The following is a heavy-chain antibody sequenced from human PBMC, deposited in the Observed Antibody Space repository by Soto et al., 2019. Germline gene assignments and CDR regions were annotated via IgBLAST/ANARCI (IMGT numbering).Heavy chain of an antibody. V-gene: IGHV1-69*01. J-gene: IGHJ5*02. CDR1: GSAFNSFA. CDR2: IIPLLATT. CDR3: GKSGFCISGSCSQGWIDP. Sequence: QVHLVQSGAEVKKPGSSVKVSCKASGSAFNSFAITWVRQAPGQGLEWMGEIIPLLATTKYAQKFMGRVTITADESTGTAYMELTNLRSDDTAEYSCGKSGFCISGSCSQGWIDPWGQGTLVTVSS. D-gene: IGHD2-15*01.